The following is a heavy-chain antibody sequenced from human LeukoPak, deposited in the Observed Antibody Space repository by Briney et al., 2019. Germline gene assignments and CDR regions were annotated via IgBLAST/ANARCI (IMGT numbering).Heavy chain of an antibody. CDR3: ARARWGYCSSTSCPLYYFDY. Sequence: SETLSLTCAVYGGPFSGYYWNWIRQPPGKGLEWIGEINHNGYTNYNPSLKSRVTISVDTSKNQFSLKLSSVTAADTAVYYCARARWGYCSSTSCPLYYFDYWGQGTLVTVSS. CDR1: GGPFSGYY. CDR2: INHNGYT. J-gene: IGHJ4*02. D-gene: IGHD2-2*01. V-gene: IGHV4-34*01.